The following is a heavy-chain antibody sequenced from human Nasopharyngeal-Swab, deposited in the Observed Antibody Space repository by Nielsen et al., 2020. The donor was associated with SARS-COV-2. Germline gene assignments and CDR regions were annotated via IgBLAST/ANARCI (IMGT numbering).Heavy chain of an antibody. CDR1: GFMFSRHG. Sequence: GGSLRLSCAASGFMFSRHGMHWVRQAPGKALEWLAILSHDRTDKYYADSVKGRFIISRDNSKSTLYLEMNSLRVEDTAVYFCARDNRFQAGYYYYAMDVWGQGTTVSVSS. CDR3: ARDNRFQAGYYYYAMDV. D-gene: IGHD2-15*01. CDR2: LSHDRTDK. V-gene: IGHV3-30*03. J-gene: IGHJ6*02.